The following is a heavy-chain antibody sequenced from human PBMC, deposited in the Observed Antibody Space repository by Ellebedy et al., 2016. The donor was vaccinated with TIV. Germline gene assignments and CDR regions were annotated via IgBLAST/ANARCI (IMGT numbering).Heavy chain of an antibody. D-gene: IGHD2-21*01. V-gene: IGHV5-51*01. CDR3: ARHGLLYSVGAFDS. CDR2: IYPGDSDA. J-gene: IGHJ4*02. CDR1: GYNFTNYW. Sequence: GESLKISCKASGYNFTNYWIGWVRQMPGKGLEWMGVIYPGDSDARYSPSFQGQVTISVDKSINTAYLQWTSLKASDTAMYFCARHGLLYSVGAFDSWGQGTQVTVSS.